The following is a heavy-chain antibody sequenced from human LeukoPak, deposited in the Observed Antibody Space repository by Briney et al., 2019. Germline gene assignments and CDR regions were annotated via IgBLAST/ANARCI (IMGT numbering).Heavy chain of an antibody. V-gene: IGHV1-2*02. D-gene: IGHD6-19*01. CDR2: INPNSGGT. CDR1: GYTFTGYY. CDR3: ARDPRISGWQRGDY. Sequence: GASVKVSCKASGYTFTGYYMHWVRQAPGQGLEWMGWINPNSGGTNYAQKFQGRVTMTRDTSISTAYMELSRLRSDDTAVYYCARDPRISGWQRGDYWGQGTLVTVSS. J-gene: IGHJ4*02.